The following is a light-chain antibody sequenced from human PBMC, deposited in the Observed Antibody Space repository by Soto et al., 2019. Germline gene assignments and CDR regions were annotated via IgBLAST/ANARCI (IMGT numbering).Light chain of an antibody. Sequence: EIVMRQSPATLFVSPGERATLSCRASQSVRSKLAWYQQKPGQAPRLLSYDASTRPPGVPARFSGSVSGTEFTLTISSLQSEVFAVYSCQHYNNWQAFGQGTKLELK. CDR3: QHYNNWQA. V-gene: IGKV3-15*01. CDR1: QSVRSK. J-gene: IGKJ1*01. CDR2: DAS.